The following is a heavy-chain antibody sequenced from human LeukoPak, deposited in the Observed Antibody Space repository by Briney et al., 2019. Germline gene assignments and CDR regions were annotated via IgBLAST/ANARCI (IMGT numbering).Heavy chain of an antibody. CDR2: ISSSGSTI. D-gene: IGHD6-19*01. J-gene: IGHJ3*02. V-gene: IGHV3-48*03. Sequence: GGSLRLSCAASGFTFSSYEMNWVRQAPGKGLEWVSYISSSGSTIYYAASVKGRFTISRDNAKNSLYLQMKSLRADDTAVYYGATNRVGGSYDAFDIWGQGTMLTVSS. CDR1: GFTFSSYE. CDR3: ATNRVGGSYDAFDI.